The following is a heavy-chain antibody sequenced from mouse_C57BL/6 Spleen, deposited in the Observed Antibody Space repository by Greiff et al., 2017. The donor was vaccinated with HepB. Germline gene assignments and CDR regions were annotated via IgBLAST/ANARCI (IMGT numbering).Heavy chain of an antibody. D-gene: IGHD1-1*01. CDR3: ALYYYGSSLHFDY. Sequence: EVKLMESGAELVKPGASVKLSCTASGFNIKDYYMHWVKQRTEQGLEWIGRIDPEDGETKYAPKFQGKATITADTSSNTAYLQLSSLTSEDTAVYYCALYYYGSSLHFDYWGQGTTLTVSS. CDR1: GFNIKDYY. V-gene: IGHV14-2*01. CDR2: IDPEDGET. J-gene: IGHJ2*01.